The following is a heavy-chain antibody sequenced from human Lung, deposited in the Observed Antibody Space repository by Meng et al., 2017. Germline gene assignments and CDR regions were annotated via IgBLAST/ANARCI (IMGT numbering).Heavy chain of an antibody. CDR1: GGSFSDYY. CDR2: INHSGST. J-gene: IGHJ4*02. CDR3: ARGPTTMAHDFDY. D-gene: IGHD4-11*01. Sequence: QVTHKQWGAGLLEPSETLSLTGVVSGGSFSDYYWSWIRQPPGKGLEWIGEINHSGSTNYNPSLESRATISVDTSQNNLSLKLSSVTAADSAVYYCARGPTTMAHDFDYWGQGTLVTVSS. V-gene: IGHV4-34*01.